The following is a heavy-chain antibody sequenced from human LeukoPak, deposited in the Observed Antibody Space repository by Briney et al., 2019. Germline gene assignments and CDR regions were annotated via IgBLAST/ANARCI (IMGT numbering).Heavy chain of an antibody. D-gene: IGHD3-22*01. Sequence: PGESQKISCKGSGYSFTSYWIGWVRQVPGKGLEWMGIIYPGDSDTRYSPSFQGQVTISADKSISTAYLQWSSLKASDTAMYYCARLATYDSSGYYKAAHAFDIWAKGQWSPSLQ. CDR1: GYSFTSYW. CDR2: IYPGDSDT. J-gene: IGHJ3*02. CDR3: ARLATYDSSGYYKAAHAFDI. V-gene: IGHV5-51*01.